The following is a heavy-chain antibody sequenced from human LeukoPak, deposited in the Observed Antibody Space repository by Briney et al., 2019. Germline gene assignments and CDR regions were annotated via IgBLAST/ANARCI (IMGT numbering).Heavy chain of an antibody. Sequence: HWASVKVSCKASGGTFSSYAISWVRQAPGQGLEWMGGIIPIFGTANYAQKFQGRVTMTEDTSTDTVYMELSSLRSEDTAVYYCATAHHTSLKYSSGWPVDYWGQGTLVTVSS. CDR1: GGTFSSYA. V-gene: IGHV1-69*06. D-gene: IGHD6-19*01. CDR2: IIPIFGTA. CDR3: ATAHHTSLKYSSGWPVDY. J-gene: IGHJ4*02.